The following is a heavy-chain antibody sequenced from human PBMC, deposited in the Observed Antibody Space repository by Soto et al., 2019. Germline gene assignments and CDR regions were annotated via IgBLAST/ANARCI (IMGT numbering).Heavy chain of an antibody. CDR1: GGNISSGDYS. J-gene: IGHJ5*01. D-gene: IGHD3-3*01. Sequence: PSETLSLTCTVSGGNISSGDYSWSWVRQSPGKGLEWIGHIYNSGITYYNPSLKSRVVISIDTSRNQFSLRLNSLTAADRAVYFCARGVTVFGLVSRFWFDYWGQGTQVTVSS. CDR3: ARGVTVFGLVSRFWFDY. CDR2: IYNSGIT. V-gene: IGHV4-30-4*01.